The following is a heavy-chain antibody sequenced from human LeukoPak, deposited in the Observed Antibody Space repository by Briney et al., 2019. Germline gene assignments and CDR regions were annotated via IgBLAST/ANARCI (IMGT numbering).Heavy chain of an antibody. J-gene: IGHJ4*02. Sequence: GGSLRLSCAASGFTVSSNYMSWVRQAPGKGLERVSVIYSGGSTYYADSVKGRFTISRDNSKNTLYLQMNSLRAEDTAVYYCARSSGYGSGSYVNWGQGTLVTVSS. CDR3: ARSSGYGSGSYVN. CDR1: GFTVSSNY. V-gene: IGHV3-66*02. D-gene: IGHD3-10*01. CDR2: IYSGGST.